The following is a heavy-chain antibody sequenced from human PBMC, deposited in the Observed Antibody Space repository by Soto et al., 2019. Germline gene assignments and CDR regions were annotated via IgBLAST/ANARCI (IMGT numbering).Heavy chain of an antibody. J-gene: IGHJ4*02. D-gene: IGHD4-4*01. CDR2: ISSSSSTI. V-gene: IGHV3-48*02. CDR1: GFTFSSYS. CDR3: ARVGWLQSIGY. Sequence: EVQLVESGGGLVQPGGSLRLSCAASGFTFSSYSMNWVRQAPGKGLEWLSYISSSSSTIYYTDSVKGRFTISRDNAKNSLHLQMNSLRDEDTAVYYCARVGWLQSIGYWGQGTLVTVSS.